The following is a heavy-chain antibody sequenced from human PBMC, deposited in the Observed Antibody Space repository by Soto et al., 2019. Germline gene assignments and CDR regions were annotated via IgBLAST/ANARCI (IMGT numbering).Heavy chain of an antibody. Sequence: QVQLVQSGAEVKKPGSSVKVSCKASGGTFSSYTISWVRQAPGQGLEWMGRIMPILGIANYAQKFQGRVTITEDKSTSTAYTELSSLRSEDTAVYYCARLSGSYNIDYWGQRTLVTVSS. D-gene: IGHD3-10*01. CDR2: IMPILGIA. V-gene: IGHV1-69*02. J-gene: IGHJ4*02. CDR1: GGTFSSYT. CDR3: ARLSGSYNIDY.